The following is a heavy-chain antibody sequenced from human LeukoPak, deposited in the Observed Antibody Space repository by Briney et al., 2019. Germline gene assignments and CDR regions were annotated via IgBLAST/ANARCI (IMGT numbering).Heavy chain of an antibody. D-gene: IGHD1-26*01. V-gene: IGHV1-24*01. CDR2: FDPEDGET. CDR1: GYTLTELS. CDR3: ATETPPSGTYSVHFDS. Sequence: ASVKVSCKVSGYTLTELSMHWVRQAPGKGLEWMGGFDPEDGETLYAQKFRGRLTVTEDTSTDTSYMELSSLAYDDTAVYYCATETPPSGTYSVHFDSWGQGTLVTVSS. J-gene: IGHJ4*02.